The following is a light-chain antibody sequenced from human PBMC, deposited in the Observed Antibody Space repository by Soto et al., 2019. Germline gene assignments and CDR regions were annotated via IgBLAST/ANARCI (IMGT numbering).Light chain of an antibody. V-gene: IGLV1-44*01. CDR2: SNN. CDR1: SSNIGSNT. Sequence: QSVLTQPPSASGTPGQRVTISCSGSSSNIGSNTVNWYQQLPGTAPKLLIYSNNQRPSGVPDRFSGSKSGTSASLAISVLPSDDEADYYCASWDDSLNEYVFGTGTKLTVL. J-gene: IGLJ1*01. CDR3: ASWDDSLNEYV.